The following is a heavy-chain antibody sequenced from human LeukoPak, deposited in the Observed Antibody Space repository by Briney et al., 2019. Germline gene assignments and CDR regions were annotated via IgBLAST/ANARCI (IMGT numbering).Heavy chain of an antibody. Sequence: GGSLRLSCAASGFTFSSYAMSWGRQAPGKGLEWVSAISGSGGSTYYADSVKGRFTISRDNSKNTLYLQMNSLRAEDTAVYYCAKDGSVLLWFGELLDYWGQGTLVTVSS. V-gene: IGHV3-23*01. J-gene: IGHJ4*02. CDR2: ISGSGGST. D-gene: IGHD3-10*01. CDR3: AKDGSVLLWFGELLDY. CDR1: GFTFSSYA.